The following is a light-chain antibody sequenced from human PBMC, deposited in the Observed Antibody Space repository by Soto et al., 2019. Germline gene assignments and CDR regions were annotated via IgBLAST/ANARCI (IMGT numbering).Light chain of an antibody. CDR3: CSYAGSYTWV. J-gene: IGLJ3*02. CDR1: RSDIGGYNY. V-gene: IGLV2-11*01. CDR2: DVS. Sequence: QSALTQPRSVSGSPGQSVTISCIGTRSDIGGYNYVSWYQQHPGKAPNPMIYDVSKRPPGVPDRFSGSKSGNTASLTISGLQAEDEADYYCCSYAGSYTWVFGGGTQLTVL.